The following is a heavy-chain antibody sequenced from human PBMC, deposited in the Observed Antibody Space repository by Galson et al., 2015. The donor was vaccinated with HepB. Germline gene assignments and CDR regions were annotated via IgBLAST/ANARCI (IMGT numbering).Heavy chain of an antibody. CDR1: GGTFSSYA. CDR2: IIPIFGTA. CDR3: ARGRELREDDAFDI. Sequence: SVKVSCKASGGTFSSYAISWVRQAPGQGLEWMGGIIPIFGTANYAQKFQGRVTITADESTSTAYMELSSLRSEDTAMYYCARGRELREDDAFDIWGQGTMVTVSS. J-gene: IGHJ3*02. D-gene: IGHD1-26*01. V-gene: IGHV1-69*13.